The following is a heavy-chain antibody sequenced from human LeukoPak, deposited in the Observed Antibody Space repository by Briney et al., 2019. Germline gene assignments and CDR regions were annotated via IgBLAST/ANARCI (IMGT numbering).Heavy chain of an antibody. J-gene: IGHJ4*02. CDR1: GDSVSSNSAA. D-gene: IGHD6-19*01. Sequence: SQTLSLTCAISGDSVSSNSAAWNWIRQSPSRGLEWLGWTYYRSKWYNDYAVSVKSRITINPDTSKNQFSLQLNSVTPEDTAVYYCARDQAPGIAVAHYFDYWGQGTLVTVSS. V-gene: IGHV6-1*01. CDR2: TYYRSKWYN. CDR3: ARDQAPGIAVAHYFDY.